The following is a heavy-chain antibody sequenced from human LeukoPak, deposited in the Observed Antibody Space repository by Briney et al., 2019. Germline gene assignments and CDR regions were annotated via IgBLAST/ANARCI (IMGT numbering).Heavy chain of an antibody. CDR1: GFTFSSYE. CDR3: AKLSSSSPLDAFDI. V-gene: IGHV3-48*03. Sequence: GGSLRLSCAASGFTFSSYEMNWVRQAPGKGLEWVSYISSSGSTTYYADSVKGRFTISRDNSKNTLYLQMNTLRAEDTAVYYCAKLSSSSPLDAFDIWGQGTMVTVSS. J-gene: IGHJ3*02. CDR2: ISSSGSTT. D-gene: IGHD6-6*01.